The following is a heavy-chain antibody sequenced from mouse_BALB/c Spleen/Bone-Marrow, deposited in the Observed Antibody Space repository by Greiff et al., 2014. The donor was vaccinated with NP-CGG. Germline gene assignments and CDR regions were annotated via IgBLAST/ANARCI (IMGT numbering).Heavy chain of an antibody. Sequence: EVKLEESGGGLVQPGGSLRLSCATSGFTFTDYYMSWVRQPPGKALEWLGFIRNKANGYTTEYSASVKGRFTNSRDNSQSILYLQMNTLRAEDSATYYCARDRAARATGYYFDYWGQGTTLTVSS. CDR2: IRNKANGYTT. CDR1: GFTFTDYY. D-gene: IGHD3-1*01. CDR3: ARDRAARATGYYFDY. V-gene: IGHV7-3*02. J-gene: IGHJ2*01.